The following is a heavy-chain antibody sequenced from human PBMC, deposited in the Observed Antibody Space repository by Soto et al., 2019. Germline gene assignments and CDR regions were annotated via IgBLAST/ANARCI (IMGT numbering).Heavy chain of an antibody. Sequence: QVQLQESGPGLVKDSETLSLTCSVSGDSITAYYWSWIRQSPGKGLEWIGYIYHAGNTNYNPSLRGRVTMSVYTARNRFSLKLKSVTAADTAIYSCARLNYYFHHWGQGTLVTVSS. V-gene: IGHV4-59*08. CDR2: IYHAGNT. D-gene: IGHD1-20*01. CDR1: GDSITAYY. J-gene: IGHJ4*02. CDR3: ARLNYYFHH.